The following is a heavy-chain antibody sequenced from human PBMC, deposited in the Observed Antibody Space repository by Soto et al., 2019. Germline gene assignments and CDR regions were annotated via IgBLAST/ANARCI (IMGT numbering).Heavy chain of an antibody. CDR1: GLTFSSYA. Sequence: PGGSLRLSCAASGLTFSSYAMSWVRQAPGKGLEWVSAISGSGGSTYYADSVKGRFTISRDNSKNTLYLQMNSLRAEDTAVYYCVSFLKYAPDYQYFMSFWAQGTTDPGSS. CDR3: VSFLKYAPDYQYFMSF. D-gene: IGHD3-3*01. CDR2: ISGSGGST. J-gene: IGHJ6*01. V-gene: IGHV3-23*01.